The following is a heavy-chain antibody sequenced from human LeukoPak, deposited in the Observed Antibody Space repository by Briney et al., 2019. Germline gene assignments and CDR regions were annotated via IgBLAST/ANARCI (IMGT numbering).Heavy chain of an antibody. V-gene: IGHV3-23*01. CDR1: GFTFSSYA. Sequence: TGGSLRLSCAASGFTFSSYAMSWVRQAPGKGLEWVSAISGSGGSTYYADSVKGRFTISRDNSKNTLYLQMNSLRAEDTAVYYCAKRMGDYASTPVGCWGQGTLVTVSS. CDR3: AKRMGDYASTPVGC. CDR2: ISGSGGST. J-gene: IGHJ4*02. D-gene: IGHD4-17*01.